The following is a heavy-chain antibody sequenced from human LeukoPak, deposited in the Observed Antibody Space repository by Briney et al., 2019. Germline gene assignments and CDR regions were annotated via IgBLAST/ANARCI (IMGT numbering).Heavy chain of an antibody. Sequence: ASVKVSCKASGYTFTSYDINWVRQATGQGLEWMGWMNPNSGNTGYAQKFQGRVTMTRNTSISTAYMELSSPRSEDTAVYYCASRPYDILTGYRHAFDIWGQGAMVTVSS. CDR1: GYTFTSYD. J-gene: IGHJ3*02. V-gene: IGHV1-8*01. CDR2: MNPNSGNT. CDR3: ASRPYDILTGYRHAFDI. D-gene: IGHD3-9*01.